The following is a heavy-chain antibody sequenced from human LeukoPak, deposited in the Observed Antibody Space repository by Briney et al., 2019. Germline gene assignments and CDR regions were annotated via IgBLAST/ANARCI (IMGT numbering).Heavy chain of an antibody. J-gene: IGHJ6*02. Sequence: PGGSLRLSCAASGFTFSSYAMHWVRQAPGKGLEWVAVISYDGSNKYYADSVKGRFTISRDNSKNTLNLQMNSLRAEDTAVYYCAKGIAAVTEGRSRDYCYAMDVWGQAITVTVSS. CDR2: ISYDGSNK. CDR1: GFTFSSYA. D-gene: IGHD6-25*01. CDR3: AKGIAAVTEGRSRDYCYAMDV. V-gene: IGHV3-30*04.